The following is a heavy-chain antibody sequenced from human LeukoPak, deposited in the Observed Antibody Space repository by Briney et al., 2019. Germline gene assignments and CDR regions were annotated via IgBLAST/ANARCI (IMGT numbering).Heavy chain of an antibody. J-gene: IGHJ4*02. CDR1: GGSISSYY. CDR3: ASYYCSGGSCLIDY. Sequence: SETLSLTCTIFGGSISSYYWSWIRQPPGKGLEWIGYIYYSGSTNYNPSLKSRVTISVDTSKNQFSLKLSSVTAADTAVYYCASYYCSGGSCLIDYWGQGTLVTVSS. D-gene: IGHD2-15*01. V-gene: IGHV4-59*01. CDR2: IYYSGST.